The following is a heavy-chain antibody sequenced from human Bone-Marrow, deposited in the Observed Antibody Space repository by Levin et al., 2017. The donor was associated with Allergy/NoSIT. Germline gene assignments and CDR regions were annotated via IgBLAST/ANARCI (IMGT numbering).Heavy chain of an antibody. CDR3: AKDSPLSANYVDFDY. V-gene: IGHV3-23*01. CDR1: GFTFSSYA. D-gene: IGHD4/OR15-4a*01. CDR2: LNTNGGST. J-gene: IGHJ4*02. Sequence: GGSLRLSCAASGFTFSSYAMSWVRQAPGKGLEWVSALNTNGGSTYFAASVKGRFTISRDNSKNTLYLQMNSLRADDTAVYYCAKDSPLSANYVDFDYWGQGTLVTVSS.